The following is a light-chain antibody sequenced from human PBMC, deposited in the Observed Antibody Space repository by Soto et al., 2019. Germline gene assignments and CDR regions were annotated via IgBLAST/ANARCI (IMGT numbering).Light chain of an antibody. CDR1: QSVSSY. J-gene: IGKJ2*01. CDR2: DAS. CDR3: QQRSNWPPYT. Sequence: EIVLTQSPATLSLSPGERATLSCRASQSVSSYLAWYQQKPGQAPRLLIYDASNRATGIPARFSGSGSGTAFTLTISSLEHEDFVVYYCQQRSNWPPYTFGQGTKLEIK. V-gene: IGKV3-11*01.